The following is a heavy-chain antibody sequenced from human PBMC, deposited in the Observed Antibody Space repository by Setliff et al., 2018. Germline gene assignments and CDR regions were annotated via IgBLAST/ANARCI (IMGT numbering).Heavy chain of an antibody. J-gene: IGHJ4*02. Sequence: PGGSLRLSCTTSGFTFSWYTMNWVRQAPGKGLEWVSSITDDGVTTHYAASVKGRFTIARDSSKSTLYLHMNSLRVDDTALYYCAKSSGSTSATNLEYLGPGTLVTVS. V-gene: IGHV3-23*01. D-gene: IGHD3-10*01. CDR3: AKSSGSTSATNLEY. CDR2: ITDDGVTT. CDR1: GFTFSWYT.